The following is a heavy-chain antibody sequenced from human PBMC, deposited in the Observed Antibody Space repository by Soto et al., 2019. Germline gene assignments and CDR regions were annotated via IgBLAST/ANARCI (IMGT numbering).Heavy chain of an antibody. CDR3: VRVRDGYRGYFDY. CDR1: GFTFSSYE. J-gene: IGHJ4*02. V-gene: IGHV3-48*03. Sequence: EVQLAESGGGLGQPGGSLRLSCAASGFTFSSYEMNWVRQAPGKGLEWIAYVTTSGSSKYYADSVKGRFSISRDNAKNSLYLQMNSLRAEDTAVYYCVRVRDGYRGYFDYWGQGTLVTVSS. D-gene: IGHD5-18*01. CDR2: VTTSGSSK.